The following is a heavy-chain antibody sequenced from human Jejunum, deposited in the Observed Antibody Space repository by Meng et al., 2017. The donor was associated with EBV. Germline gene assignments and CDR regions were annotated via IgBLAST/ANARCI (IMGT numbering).Heavy chain of an antibody. CDR2: IDYRENP. J-gene: IGHJ4*02. Sequence: QVHLQESGPGLVRPWETLSLTCAVSDGSLSSTNWWSWVHQPPGKGLEWIGQIDYRENPYYSPSLRSRVTISVDKSKNQVSLNLNSVTAADTAIYYCTRHTAYSQGYWGQGTLVTVSS. D-gene: IGHD4-11*01. V-gene: IGHV4-4*02. CDR1: DGSLSSTNW. CDR3: TRHTAYSQGY.